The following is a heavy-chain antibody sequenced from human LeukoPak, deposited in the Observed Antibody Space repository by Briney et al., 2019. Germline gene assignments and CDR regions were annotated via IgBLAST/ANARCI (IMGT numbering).Heavy chain of an antibody. V-gene: IGHV4-59*01. J-gene: IGHJ4*02. CDR1: GDSIYTSY. CDR3: ARTARQCDY. CDR2: IYHSGDT. Sequence: KPSETLSLTCTVSGDSIYTSYWSWIRQPPGKGLEYIGYIYHSGDTYYNPSLKSRVTMSLDTSNNQFSLRLSSVTTADTAVYYCARTARQCDYWGQGILVSVSS. D-gene: IGHD6-6*01.